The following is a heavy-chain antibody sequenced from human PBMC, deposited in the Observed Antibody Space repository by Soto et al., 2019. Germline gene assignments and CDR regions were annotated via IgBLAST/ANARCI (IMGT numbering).Heavy chain of an antibody. CDR3: AKPNPGKYNWFDP. CDR1: GYTFTSYY. J-gene: IGHJ5*02. V-gene: IGHV1-46*01. Sequence: GASVKVSCKASGYTFTSYYMHWVRQAPGQGLEWMGIINPSGGSTSYAQKFQGRVTMTRDTATSTVYMEMSSLRAEDTAVYYCAKPNPGKYNWFDPWGQGTLVTVSS. CDR2: INPSGGST.